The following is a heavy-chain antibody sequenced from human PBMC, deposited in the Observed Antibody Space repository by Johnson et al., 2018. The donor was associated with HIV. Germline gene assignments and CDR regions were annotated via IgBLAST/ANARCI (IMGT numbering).Heavy chain of an antibody. Sequence: QVQLVESGGGVVQPGRSLRLSCVASGFTFSSYGMHWVRQAPGKGLEWVAFIRYDGSNKYYADSVKGRFTISRDNSKNTLYLQMNSLRAEDTAVYYCARASLERGAFDIWGQGTMVTVSS. J-gene: IGHJ3*02. CDR3: ARASLERGAFDI. D-gene: IGHD3-10*01. CDR1: GFTFSSYG. V-gene: IGHV3-30*02. CDR2: IRYDGSNK.